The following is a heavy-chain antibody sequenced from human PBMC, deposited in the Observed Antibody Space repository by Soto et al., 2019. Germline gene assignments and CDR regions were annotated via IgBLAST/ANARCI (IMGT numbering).Heavy chain of an antibody. D-gene: IGHD2-8*01. V-gene: IGHV3-33*01. J-gene: IGHJ5*02. Sequence: GGSLRLSCAASGFTFSSYGMHWVRQAPGKGLEWVAVIWYDGSNKYYADSVKGRFTISRDNSKNTPYLQMNSLRAEDTAVYYCARLPYQHLWSWFDPWGQGTLVTVSS. CDR3: ARLPYQHLWSWFDP. CDR2: IWYDGSNK. CDR1: GFTFSSYG.